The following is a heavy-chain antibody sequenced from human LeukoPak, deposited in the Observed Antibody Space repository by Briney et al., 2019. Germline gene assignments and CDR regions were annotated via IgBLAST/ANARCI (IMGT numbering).Heavy chain of an antibody. D-gene: IGHD3-22*01. CDR2: VYYSGST. CDR1: GGSISSGDYY. CDR3: ATPGPYYYDSSGYYR. J-gene: IGHJ4*02. Sequence: SETLSLTCTVSGGSISSGDYYWSWIRQPPGKGLEWIGSVYYSGSTYYNPSLKSRVTISVDTSKNQFSLKLSSVTAADTAVYYCATPGPYYYDSSGYYRWGQGTLVTVSS. V-gene: IGHV4-39*01.